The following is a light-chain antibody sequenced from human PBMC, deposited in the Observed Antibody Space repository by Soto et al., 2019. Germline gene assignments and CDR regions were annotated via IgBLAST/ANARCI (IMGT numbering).Light chain of an antibody. V-gene: IGLV2-11*01. CDR3: CSYAGSYTFWV. CDR2: DVS. J-gene: IGLJ3*02. Sequence: QSALTQPRSVSGSPGQSVTISCTGTSSDVGGYNYVSWYQQHPGKAPKLMIYDVSKRPSGVLDRFSGSKSGNTASLTISGLQAEDEADYYCCSYAGSYTFWVFGGGTKVTVL. CDR1: SSDVGGYNY.